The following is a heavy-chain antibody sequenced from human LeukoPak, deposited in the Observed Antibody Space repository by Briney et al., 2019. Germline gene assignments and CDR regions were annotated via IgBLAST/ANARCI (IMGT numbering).Heavy chain of an antibody. CDR3: ARDSLTMIVGRQKRGLDY. Sequence: GGSLRLSCAASGFTFSNYNMNWVRQAPGKGREWVSSIRSSTTYVYYADSVKGRFTISRDNAKNSLYLQMNSLRAEDTAVYYCARDSLTMIVGRQKRGLDYWGQGTLVTVSS. CDR2: IRSSTTYV. D-gene: IGHD3-22*01. CDR1: GFTFSNYN. J-gene: IGHJ4*02. V-gene: IGHV3-21*01.